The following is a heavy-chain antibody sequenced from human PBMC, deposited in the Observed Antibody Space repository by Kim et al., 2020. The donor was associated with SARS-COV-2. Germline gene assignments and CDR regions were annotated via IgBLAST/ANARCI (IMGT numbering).Heavy chain of an antibody. D-gene: IGHD2-15*01. V-gene: IGHV3-30*18. CDR3: VKEAAFTTVVVDYYFDY. CDR1: GFNFTNYG. Sequence: GGSLRLSCVASGFNFTNYGMHWVRQAPGKGLEWVGIVSYEGRNTYYAASVKGRFTISRDNSKKTLYLQMNSLRSEDTARYFCVKEAAFTTVVVDYYFDYWGQGTLVTVSS. CDR2: VSYEGRNT. J-gene: IGHJ4*02.